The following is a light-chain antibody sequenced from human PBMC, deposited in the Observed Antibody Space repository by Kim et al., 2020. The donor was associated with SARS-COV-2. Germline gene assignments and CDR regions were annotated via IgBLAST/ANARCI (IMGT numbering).Light chain of an antibody. CDR3: QSRLSSGASLV. Sequence: SYELTQPPSVSVSPGQTARITCSGDALPNQYAYWYQQKPGQAPVLVVYKDTERPSGIPERFSGSSSGTTVTLTIGGVQAEDEADFYCQSRLSSGASLVF. CDR2: KDT. V-gene: IGLV3-25*03. J-gene: IGLJ3*02. CDR1: ALPNQY.